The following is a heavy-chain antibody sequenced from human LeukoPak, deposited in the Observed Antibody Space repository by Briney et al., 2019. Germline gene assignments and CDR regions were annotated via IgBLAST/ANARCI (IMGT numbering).Heavy chain of an antibody. J-gene: IGHJ4*02. Sequence: GGSLRLSCAASGSTFSSFWISWVRQPQGKGLEWVANIKQDGSEKHYVDSVMGRFTIARDNAKNSLYLQMNSLRVEDTAMYYCARGGRLLDYWGQGTLVIVSS. CDR1: GSTFSSFW. V-gene: IGHV3-7*05. D-gene: IGHD2-21*02. CDR2: IKQDGSEK. CDR3: ARGGRLLDY.